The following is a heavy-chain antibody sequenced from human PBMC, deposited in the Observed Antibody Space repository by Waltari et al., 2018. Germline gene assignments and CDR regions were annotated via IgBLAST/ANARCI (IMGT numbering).Heavy chain of an antibody. Sequence: EVQLVESGGGLVKSGGSLRLSCAASGFTFSLYWMTWVRQAPGKGLEWVANIKQDESERYYGDSVKGRFTISRDNAKNSLYLQMHSLRVEDTALYYCARNRVGTVTTPFVYWGQGTLVTVSS. V-gene: IGHV3-7*01. J-gene: IGHJ4*02. CDR2: IKQDESER. CDR3: ARNRVGTVTTPFVY. CDR1: GFTFSLYW. D-gene: IGHD4-17*01.